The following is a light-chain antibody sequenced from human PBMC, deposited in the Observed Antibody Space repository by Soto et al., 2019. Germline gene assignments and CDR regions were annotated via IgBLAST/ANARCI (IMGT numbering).Light chain of an antibody. J-gene: IGLJ1*01. CDR1: SSDVGGYNY. V-gene: IGLV2-14*01. CDR2: EVS. CDR3: SSYKSSITYV. Sequence: QSVLTQPASVSGSPGQSITISCTGTSSDVGGYNYVSWYQHHPGKAPKLIIYEVSNRPSGVSNRFSGSKSGNTASLTISGLQAEDETDYYCSSYKSSITYVFGTGTKVTVL.